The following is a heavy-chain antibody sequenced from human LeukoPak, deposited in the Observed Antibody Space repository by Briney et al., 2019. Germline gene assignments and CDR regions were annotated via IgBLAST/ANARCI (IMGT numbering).Heavy chain of an antibody. CDR2: MNPNSGNT. V-gene: IGHV1-8*01. CDR1: GYTFSNYD. Sequence: ASVKVSCKASGYTFSNYDINWVRQAPGQGLEWMGWMNPNSGNTGYTQNFQGRVTMTKITSIGTAYMELSSLRSKDTAVYYCARGLRRKGFYFDLWGQGTLVTVSS. CDR3: ARGLRRKGFYFDL. D-gene: IGHD3-16*01. J-gene: IGHJ4*02.